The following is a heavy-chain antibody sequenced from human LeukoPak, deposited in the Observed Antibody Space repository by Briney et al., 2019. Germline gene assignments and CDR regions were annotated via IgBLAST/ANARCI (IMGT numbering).Heavy chain of an antibody. CDR2: INPNSGGT. CDR3: ARDRVAAAHFVSHRGWFDP. Sequence: ASVKVSCQASGYTFTCSYMHWVRKAPGQGLEWMGRINPNSGGTNSAQKFQGRVTRTRNTTISTAYMELSRLRSDDTAVCYCARDRVAAAHFVSHRGWFDPWGQGTLVTVSS. D-gene: IGHD6-13*01. J-gene: IGHJ5*02. CDR1: GYTFTCSY. V-gene: IGHV1-2*06.